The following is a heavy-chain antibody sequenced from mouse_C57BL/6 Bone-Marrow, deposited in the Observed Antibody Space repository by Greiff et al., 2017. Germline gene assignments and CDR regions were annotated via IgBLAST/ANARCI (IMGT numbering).Heavy chain of an antibody. J-gene: IGHJ1*03. CDR3: VREEIYYGLWYIDV. CDR2: IRSKSSNYAT. CDR1: GFTFNTYA. Sequence: DVKLVESGGGLVQPKGSLKLSCAASGFTFNTYAMHWVRQAPGKGLEWVARIRSKSSNYATYYAESMKDRFTISRDDSQSMLYRQMNNLKTEDTAMYYCVREEIYYGLWYIDVWGTGTTVTVSS. V-gene: IGHV10-3*01. D-gene: IGHD2-1*01.